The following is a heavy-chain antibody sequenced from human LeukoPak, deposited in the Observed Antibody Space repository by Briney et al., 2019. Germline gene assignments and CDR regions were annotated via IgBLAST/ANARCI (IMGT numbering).Heavy chain of an antibody. V-gene: IGHV3-74*03. CDR2: IITDGSRT. Sequence: PGGSLRLSCAASGFTFGEYWMHWVRQAPGKGLVWLSRIITDGSRTTYADSVKGRFTVSRDNAKNTQYLQTNSLRAEDTAVYYCARARGGAFDIWGQGTMVIVSS. CDR3: ARARGGAFDI. J-gene: IGHJ3*02. CDR1: GFTFGEYW. D-gene: IGHD3-16*01.